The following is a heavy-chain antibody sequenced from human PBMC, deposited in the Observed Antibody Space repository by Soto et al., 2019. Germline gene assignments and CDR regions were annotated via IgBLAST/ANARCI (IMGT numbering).Heavy chain of an antibody. D-gene: IGHD3-10*01. CDR1: GFTFSSYG. CDR2: ISYDGSNK. CDR3: AKEGGRYYGSGSHRDGMDV. J-gene: IGHJ6*02. Sequence: GGSLRLSCAASGFTFSSYGMHWVRQAPGKGLEWVAVISYDGSNKYYADSVKGRFTISRDNSKNTLYLQMNSLRAEDTAVYYCAKEGGRYYGSGSHRDGMDVWGQGTTVTVSS. V-gene: IGHV3-30*18.